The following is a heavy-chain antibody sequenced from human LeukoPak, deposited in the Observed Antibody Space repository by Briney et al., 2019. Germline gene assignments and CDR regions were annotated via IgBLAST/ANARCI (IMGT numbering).Heavy chain of an antibody. J-gene: IGHJ5*02. D-gene: IGHD3-3*01. Sequence: GGSLRLSCAASGFTFSDYYMSWIRQAPGKGLEWVSYISSSGSTIYYADSVKGRFTISRDNAKNSLYLQMNSLRAEDTAVYYCAREQRIFGVVIESDMPPLLHNWFDPWGQGTLVTVSS. CDR3: AREQRIFGVVIESDMPPLLHNWFDP. CDR2: ISSSGSTI. V-gene: IGHV3-11*01. CDR1: GFTFSDYY.